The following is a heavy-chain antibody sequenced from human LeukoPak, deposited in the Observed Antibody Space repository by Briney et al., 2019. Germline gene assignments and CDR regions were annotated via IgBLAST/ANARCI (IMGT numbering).Heavy chain of an antibody. D-gene: IGHD3-22*01. CDR2: ISPRGGST. J-gene: IGHJ4*02. Sequence: ASVKVSCKASGYTFINYYIHWVRQAPGQGLEWMGVISPRGGSTRFAQRFQGRVTMTRDTSTSTVYMELSSLRSEDTAVYYCARDSIFGYYYDSSAPWGYWGQGTLVTVSS. CDR3: ARDSIFGYYYDSSAPWGY. V-gene: IGHV1-46*01. CDR1: GYTFINYY.